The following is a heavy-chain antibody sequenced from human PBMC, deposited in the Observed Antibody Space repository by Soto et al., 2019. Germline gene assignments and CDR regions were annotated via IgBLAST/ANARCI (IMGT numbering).Heavy chain of an antibody. CDR3: AGDPDSHYNDSHASSYP. J-gene: IGHJ5*02. CDR1: GGTFSTYT. D-gene: IGHD3-22*01. V-gene: IGHV1-69*08. Sequence: QVQLVQSGAEVKKPGSSVKVSCKASGGTFSTYTITWVRQAAGQGLEWMGRIIPIIGIINYAQKFQGRVTISADTFTGTAYMELTRLRSDDTAVYYCAGDPDSHYNDSHASSYPWGQGTLVTVSS. CDR2: IIPIIGII.